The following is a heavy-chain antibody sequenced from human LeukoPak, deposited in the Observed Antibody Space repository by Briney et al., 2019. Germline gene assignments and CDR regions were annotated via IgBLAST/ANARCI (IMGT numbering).Heavy chain of an antibody. V-gene: IGHV4-59*01. CDR1: GGSISTYY. J-gene: IGHJ5*02. D-gene: IGHD5-18*01. CDR3: ARDKAHTYGRYFDP. Sequence: PSETLSLTCSVSGGSISTYYWNWIRETPGKGLEWIGHISNGNTDYNPSLKSRVTISVDTSKNQFSLKLTPVTAADTAIYYCARDKAHTYGRYFDPWGQGALVTVSS. CDR2: ISNGNT.